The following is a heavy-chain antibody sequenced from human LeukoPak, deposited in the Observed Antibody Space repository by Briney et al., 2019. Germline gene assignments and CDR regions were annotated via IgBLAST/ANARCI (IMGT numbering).Heavy chain of an antibody. CDR3: AKILEGRGVRAGDT. J-gene: IGHJ3*02. D-gene: IGHD3-10*01. Sequence: GASVKVSCKASGGTFSSYAISWVRQAPGQGLEWMGGIIPIFGTANYAQKFQGRVTITADKSTSTAYMELSSLRSEDTAVYYCAKILEGRGVRAGDTWGQGTMVTVSS. CDR1: GGTFSSYA. CDR2: IIPIFGTA. V-gene: IGHV1-69*06.